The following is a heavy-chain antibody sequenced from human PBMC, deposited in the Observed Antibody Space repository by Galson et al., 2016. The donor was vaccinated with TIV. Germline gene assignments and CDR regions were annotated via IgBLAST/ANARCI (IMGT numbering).Heavy chain of an antibody. CDR3: ARALQDWWGSPDWFDP. Sequence: SVKVSCKASGGTFSNYAVSWVRQAPGQGLEWMGRIIPILGLTNYPQKIQGRVTITADESTTTAYMELSSLRSEDTAVYYCARALQDWWGSPDWFDPWGQGTLVTVSS. D-gene: IGHD2-21*01. V-gene: IGHV1-69*04. CDR2: IIPILGLT. J-gene: IGHJ5*02. CDR1: GGTFSNYA.